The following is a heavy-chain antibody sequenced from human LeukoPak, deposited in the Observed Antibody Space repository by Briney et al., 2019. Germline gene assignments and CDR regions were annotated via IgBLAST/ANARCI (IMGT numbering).Heavy chain of an antibody. J-gene: IGHJ4*02. D-gene: IGHD6-6*01. Sequence: PGGSLRLPCAASGFSFSSYAMHWVRQAPGKGLEWVTTISYDGSIKYYADSVKGRFTISRDSSRNTLSLQMDSLRADDTAVYYCATDGSSSSAYLPYWGQGTLVTVSS. CDR2: ISYDGSIK. CDR3: ATDGSSSSAYLPY. CDR1: GFSFSSYA. V-gene: IGHV3-30*04.